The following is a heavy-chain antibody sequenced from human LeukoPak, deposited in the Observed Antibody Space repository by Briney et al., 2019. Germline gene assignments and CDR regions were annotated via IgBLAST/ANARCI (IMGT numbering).Heavy chain of an antibody. Sequence: GGSLRLSCTVSGFTVSINSMSWVRQAPGKGLEWVSFIYSGGNTHYSDSVKGRFTISRDNSKNTLYLQMNSLRAEGTAVYYCARRAGEYSHPYDYWGQGTLVTVSS. D-gene: IGHD2/OR15-2a*01. J-gene: IGHJ4*02. CDR1: GFTVSINS. V-gene: IGHV3-53*01. CDR2: IYSGGNT. CDR3: ARRAGEYSHPYDY.